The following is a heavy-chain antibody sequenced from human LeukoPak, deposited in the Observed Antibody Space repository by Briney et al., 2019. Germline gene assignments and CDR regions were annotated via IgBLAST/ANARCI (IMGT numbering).Heavy chain of an antibody. CDR1: GYTFTGYL. D-gene: IGHD4-17*01. CDR3: VRGLTTVATWLYL. Sequence: ASVKVSSKASGYTFTGYLMHWVRQAPGQGLEWMGWISPNSGDTKYAQKFQGRVTMTRDTSISTAYMEVSRLSSDDTAVSYCVRGLTTVATWLYLWGRGTLVTVSS. J-gene: IGHJ2*01. CDR2: ISPNSGDT. V-gene: IGHV1-2*02.